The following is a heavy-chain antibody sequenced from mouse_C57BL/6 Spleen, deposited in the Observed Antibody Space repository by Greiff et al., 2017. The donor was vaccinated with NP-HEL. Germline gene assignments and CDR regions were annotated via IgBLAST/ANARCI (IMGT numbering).Heavy chain of an antibody. CDR2: IDPNSGGT. J-gene: IGHJ2*01. V-gene: IGHV1-72*01. Sequence: QQSCKASGYTFTSYWMHWVKQRPGRGLEWIGRIDPNSGGTKYNEKFKSNATLTVNKPSNTAYMHPSSPTSEDSAVYSCARGATVVAEDYWGQGTTLTVSS. D-gene: IGHD1-1*01. CDR3: ARGATVVAEDY. CDR1: GYTFTSYW.